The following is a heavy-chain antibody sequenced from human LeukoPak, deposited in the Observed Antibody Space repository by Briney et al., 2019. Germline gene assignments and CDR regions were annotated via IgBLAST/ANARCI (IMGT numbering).Heavy chain of an antibody. CDR1: GGSISSSSYY. D-gene: IGHD5-24*01. CDR3: AKTDGYNLFAY. CDR2: IYYSGST. J-gene: IGHJ4*02. V-gene: IGHV4-39*01. Sequence: PSETLSLTCTVSGGSISSSSYYWGWIRQPPGKGLEWIGSIYYSGSTNYNPSLKSRVTISVDTSKNQFSLKLSSVTAADTAVYYCAKTDGYNLFAYWGQGTLVTVSS.